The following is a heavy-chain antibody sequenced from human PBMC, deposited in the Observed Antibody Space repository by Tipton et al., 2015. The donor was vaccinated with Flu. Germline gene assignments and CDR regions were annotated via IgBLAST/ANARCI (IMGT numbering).Heavy chain of an antibody. CDR3: ARAVGSSSSC. Sequence: SLRLSCAASGFAFSSYGMNWVRQAPGKGLEWVANIKQDGSEKHYVDSVKGRFTISRDNAKNSLYLQMNSLRPEDTAVYYCARAVGSSSSCWGQGTLVTVSS. CDR2: IKQDGSEK. D-gene: IGHD6-6*01. J-gene: IGHJ4*02. V-gene: IGHV3-7*01. CDR1: GFAFSSYG.